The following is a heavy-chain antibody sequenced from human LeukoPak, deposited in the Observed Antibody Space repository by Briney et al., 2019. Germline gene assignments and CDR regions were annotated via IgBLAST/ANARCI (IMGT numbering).Heavy chain of an antibody. V-gene: IGHV4-31*03. CDR1: GGSISSGGYY. CDR3: ARGTTLTYIGGLEYFDY. J-gene: IGHJ4*02. Sequence: SETLSLTCSVSGGSISSGGYYWSGIRQHPGKGLGWIGYIYYSGSTYYNPSLKSRVTISVDTSKNQFSLKLSSVTAADTAVYYCARGTTLTYIGGLEYFDYWGQGTLVTVSS. D-gene: IGHD1-14*01. CDR2: IYYSGST.